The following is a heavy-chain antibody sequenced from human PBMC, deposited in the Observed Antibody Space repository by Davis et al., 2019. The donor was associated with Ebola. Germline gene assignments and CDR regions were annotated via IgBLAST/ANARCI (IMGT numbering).Heavy chain of an antibody. J-gene: IGHJ4*02. Sequence: ASVKVSCKASGYTFTSYDINWVRQATGQGLEWMGWFNPNNGDTNYAQKFQGRVTMTRDTSISTAYMELSRLRSDDTAVYYCSREHGVDRYSSLPLDYWGQGTLVTVSS. CDR1: GYTFTSYD. CDR2: FNPNNGDT. D-gene: IGHD5-12*01. CDR3: SREHGVDRYSSLPLDY. V-gene: IGHV1-2*02.